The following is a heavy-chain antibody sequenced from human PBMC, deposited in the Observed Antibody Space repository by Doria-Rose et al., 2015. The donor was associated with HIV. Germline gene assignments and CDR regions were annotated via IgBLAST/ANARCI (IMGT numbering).Heavy chain of an antibody. V-gene: IGHV3-48*03. Sequence: VQLVQSGGGLVQPGESLRLSCAASGFTFNSYEMSWVRQTPGKGLEWVSYISSSGRTMYYADSVKGRFTISRDSAKSSLYLQRDSLRAEDTAVYYCARAPPRLLEWLLRPIFYFDYWGQGTLVTVSS. D-gene: IGHD3-3*01. CDR3: ARAPPRLLEWLLRPIFYFDY. J-gene: IGHJ4*02. CDR2: ISSSGRTM. CDR1: GFTFNSYE.